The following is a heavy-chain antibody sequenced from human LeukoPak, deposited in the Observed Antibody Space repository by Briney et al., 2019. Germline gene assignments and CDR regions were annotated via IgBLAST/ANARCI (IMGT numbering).Heavy chain of an antibody. CDR1: GLTFRSYW. V-gene: IGHV3-7*03. Sequence: PGGSLRLSCTFSGLTFRSYWMNWVRQAPGKGLEWVANINPGGNEIKSVDSVKGRSIISRDNAKNSLDLQMNSLRVEDTAVYYCMCWGTDNHWGQGILVTVSS. CDR3: MCWGTDNH. D-gene: IGHD7-27*01. J-gene: IGHJ4*02. CDR2: INPGGNEI.